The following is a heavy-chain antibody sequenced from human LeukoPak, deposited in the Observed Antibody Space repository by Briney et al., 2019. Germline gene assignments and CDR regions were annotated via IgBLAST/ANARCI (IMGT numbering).Heavy chain of an antibody. J-gene: IGHJ4*02. CDR3: ARGGIVVVPAAIFLYFDY. D-gene: IGHD2-2*01. CDR2: ISGSGGST. V-gene: IGHV3-23*01. Sequence: GGSLRLSCAASGFTFSSYAMSWVRQAPGKGLEWVSAISGSGGSTHYADSVKGRFTISRDNSKNTLYLQMNSLRAEDTAVYYCARGGIVVVPAAIFLYFDYWGQGTLVTVSS. CDR1: GFTFSSYA.